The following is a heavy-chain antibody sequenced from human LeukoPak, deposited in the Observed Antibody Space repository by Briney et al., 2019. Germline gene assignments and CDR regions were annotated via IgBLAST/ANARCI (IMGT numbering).Heavy chain of an antibody. CDR3: ARVRGDFETD. CDR1: GGSISSYY. CDR2: RHYSGST. V-gene: IGHV4-59*01. J-gene: IGHJ1*01. D-gene: IGHD3-16*01. Sequence: SETLSLTCSVSGGSISSYYWTWIRQPPGKGLEWIGYRHYSGSTTYNPSLKSRVTISVDTSKSQFSLKLISVTAADTAIYYCARVRGDFETDWGQGTLVTVSS.